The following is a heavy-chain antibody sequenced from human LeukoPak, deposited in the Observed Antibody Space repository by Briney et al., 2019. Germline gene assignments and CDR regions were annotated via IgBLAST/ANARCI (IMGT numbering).Heavy chain of an antibody. V-gene: IGHV3-33*01. CDR1: GFTFSSYG. CDR3: ARDGGITIFGVVIRMYYFDY. D-gene: IGHD3-3*01. J-gene: IGHJ4*02. Sequence: GRSLRLSCAASGFTFSSYGMHWDRQAPGKGLEWVAVIWYDGSNKYYADSVKGRFTISRDNSKNTLYLQMNSLRAEDTAVYYCARDGGITIFGVVIRMYYFDYWGQGTLVTVSS. CDR2: IWYDGSNK.